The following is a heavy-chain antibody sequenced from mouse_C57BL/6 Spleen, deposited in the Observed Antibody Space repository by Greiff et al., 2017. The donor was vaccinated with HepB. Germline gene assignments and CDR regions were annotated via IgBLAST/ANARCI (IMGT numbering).Heavy chain of an antibody. J-gene: IGHJ3*01. CDR3: ARRGMDDYDAWFAY. CDR2: IYPSDSET. Sequence: VQLQQPGAELVRPGSSVKLSCKASGYTFTSYWMDWVKQRPGQGLEWIGNIYPSDSETHYNQKFKDKATLTVDKSSSTAYMQLSSLTSEDSAVYYCARRGMDDYDAWFAYWGQGTLVTVSA. CDR1: GYTFTSYW. D-gene: IGHD2-4*01. V-gene: IGHV1-61*01.